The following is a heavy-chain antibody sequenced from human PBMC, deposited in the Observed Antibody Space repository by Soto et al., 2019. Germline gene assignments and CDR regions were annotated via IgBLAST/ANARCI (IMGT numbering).Heavy chain of an antibody. CDR3: ARDVGV. J-gene: IGHJ6*04. CDR2: IYSGGST. Sequence: EVQLVESGGGLVQRGGSLRLSCAASGITVYNNYMRWVRQAPGKGLEWVSVIYSGGSTSYADSVKGRFTISRDGSKNTVYLQMNSLRAEDTAVYYCARDVGVWGRGTTVTVSS. CDR1: GITVYNNY. V-gene: IGHV3-66*01.